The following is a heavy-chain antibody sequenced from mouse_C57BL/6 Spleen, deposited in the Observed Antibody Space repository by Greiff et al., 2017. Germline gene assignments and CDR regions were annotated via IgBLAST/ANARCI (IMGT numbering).Heavy chain of an antibody. D-gene: IGHD2-1*01. CDR1: GYTFTSYW. CDR3: ALYGNYLYYFDY. Sequence: QVQLQQPGAELVRPGSSVKLSCKASGYTFTSYWMDWVKQRPGQGLEWIGNIYPSDSETHYNQKFKDKATLTVDKSSSTAYMQLSSLTSEDSAVXYCALYGNYLYYFDYWGKGTTRTVSS. V-gene: IGHV1-61*01. CDR2: IYPSDSET. J-gene: IGHJ2*01.